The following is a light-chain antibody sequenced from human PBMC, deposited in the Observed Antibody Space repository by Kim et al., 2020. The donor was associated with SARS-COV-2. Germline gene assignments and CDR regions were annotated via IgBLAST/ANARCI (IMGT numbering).Light chain of an antibody. J-gene: IGLJ3*02. Sequence: ELTQPPSASGTPGQRVTISCSGSSSNIGSNTVNWYQQLPGTAPKLLIYSNNQRPSGVPDRFSGSKSGTSASLAISGLQSEDEADYYCAAWDDSLNGQVFGGGTKVTVL. CDR2: SNN. CDR3: AAWDDSLNGQV. CDR1: SSNIGSNT. V-gene: IGLV1-44*01.